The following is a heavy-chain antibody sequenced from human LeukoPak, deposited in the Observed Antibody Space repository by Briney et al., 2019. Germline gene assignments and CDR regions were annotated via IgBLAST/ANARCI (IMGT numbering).Heavy chain of an antibody. CDR2: IYYSGST. D-gene: IGHD5-18*01. J-gene: IGHJ4*02. Sequence: SETLSLTCTVSGGSISSSSYYWGWIRQPPGKGLEWIGSIYYSGSTYYNPSLKSRVTISVDTSKNQFSLKLSSVAAADTAVYYCARHVRGYSYEAVEYWGQGTLVTVSS. V-gene: IGHV4-39*01. CDR3: ARHVRGYSYEAVEY. CDR1: GGSISSSSYY.